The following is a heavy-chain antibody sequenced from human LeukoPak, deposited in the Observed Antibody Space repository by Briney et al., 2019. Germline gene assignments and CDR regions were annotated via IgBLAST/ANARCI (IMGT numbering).Heavy chain of an antibody. CDR3: ARDSYGSGSYANDY. Sequence: ASVKVSCKASGYTFTGYYMHWVRQAPGQGLERMGWINPNSGGTNYAQKFQGRVTMTRDTSISTAYMELSRLRSDDTAVYYCARDSYGSGSYANDYWGQGTLVTVSS. CDR1: GYTFTGYY. CDR2: INPNSGGT. D-gene: IGHD3-10*01. V-gene: IGHV1-2*02. J-gene: IGHJ4*02.